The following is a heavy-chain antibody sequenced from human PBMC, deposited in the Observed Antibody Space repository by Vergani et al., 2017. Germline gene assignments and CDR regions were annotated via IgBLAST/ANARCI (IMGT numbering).Heavy chain of an antibody. V-gene: IGHV3-15*01. J-gene: IGHJ4*02. D-gene: IGHD3-22*01. Sequence: EVQLVESGGGLVKPGGSLRLSCAASGFTFSNAWMSWVRQAPGKGLEWVGRIKSKTDGGTTDYAAPVKGRFTISRDDSKNTLYLQMNSLKTEDTAVYYCTTDPHYYDSSGYYLPAFDYWGQGTLVTVSS. CDR3: TTDPHYYDSSGYYLPAFDY. CDR2: IKSKTDGGTT. CDR1: GFTFSNAW.